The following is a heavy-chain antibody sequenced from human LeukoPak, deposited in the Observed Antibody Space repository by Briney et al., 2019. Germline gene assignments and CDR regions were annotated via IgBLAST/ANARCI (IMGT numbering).Heavy chain of an antibody. Sequence: PGGSLRLSCAASGFTFRNAWMTWVRQAPGKVLEWVGRIKSETDGGTIGYAATVKGRFTISRDDSKSTMYLQMNGLKTEDTAVYYCTTLGCGTCSSQEYWGQGTLVTVS. CDR2: IKSETDGGTI. CDR3: TTLGCGTCSSQEY. CDR1: GFTFRNAW. V-gene: IGHV3-15*01. D-gene: IGHD2-21*01. J-gene: IGHJ4*02.